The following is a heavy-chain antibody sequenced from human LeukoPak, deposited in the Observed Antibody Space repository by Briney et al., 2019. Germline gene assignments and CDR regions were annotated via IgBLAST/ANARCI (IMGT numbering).Heavy chain of an antibody. Sequence: PSETLSLTCTVSGGSISSYYWSWIRQPPRKGLEWIGYIYYSGSTNYNPSLKSRVTISVDTSKNQFSLKLSSVTAADTAVYYCARVGEEGVPDYWGQGTLVTVSS. CDR1: GGSISSYY. CDR2: IYYSGST. V-gene: IGHV4-59*01. D-gene: IGHD3-10*01. J-gene: IGHJ4*02. CDR3: ARVGEEGVPDY.